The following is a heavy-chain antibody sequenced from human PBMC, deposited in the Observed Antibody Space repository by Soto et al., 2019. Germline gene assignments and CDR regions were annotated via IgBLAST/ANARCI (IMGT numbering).Heavy chain of an antibody. Sequence: QVQLQESGPGLVKPSQTLSLTCSVSGVSISSGGDYWSWIRQHPGKGLEWIGYMHYSGSTYYNPSHKTQPILSIDSSKNHFSLELAYVTAADTAVYYCAMYSFGSEIYSNLFDYWGQGTLVTVSS. J-gene: IGHJ4*02. D-gene: IGHD3-10*01. V-gene: IGHV4-31*01. CDR2: MHYSGST. CDR3: AMYSFGSEIYSNLFDY. CDR1: GVSISSGGDY.